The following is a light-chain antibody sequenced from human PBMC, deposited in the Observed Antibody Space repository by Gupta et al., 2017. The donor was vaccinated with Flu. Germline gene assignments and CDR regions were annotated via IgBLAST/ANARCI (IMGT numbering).Light chain of an antibody. Sequence: ISCGSGQSLVYTDGSTVLHWFQQRPGQSPMRLIYLVSPRDSGVPARFSGSGSGTDFTLKISRVEAEDVGIYFCMQGAHCPWAFGQGTKVEIK. V-gene: IGKV2-30*01. CDR1: QSLVYTDGSTV. J-gene: IGKJ1*01. CDR3: MQGAHCPWA. CDR2: LVS.